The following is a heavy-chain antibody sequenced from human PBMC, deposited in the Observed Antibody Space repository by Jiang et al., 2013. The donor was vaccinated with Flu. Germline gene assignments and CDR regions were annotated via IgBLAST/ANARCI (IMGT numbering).Heavy chain of an antibody. Sequence: EVQLLESGGGLVQPGGSLRLSCAASGFTFSSYAMSWVRQAPGKGLEWVSAISGSGGSTYYADSVKGRFTISRDNSKNTLYLQMNSLRAEDTAVYYCAKDHDPIITSQNIVIRGSGFGWFPDYWGQGTLVTVSS. D-gene: IGHD2/OR15-2a*01. CDR1: GFTFSSYA. CDR2: ISGSGGST. CDR3: AKDHDPIITSQNIVIRGSGFGWFPDY. V-gene: IGHV3-23*01. J-gene: IGHJ4*02.